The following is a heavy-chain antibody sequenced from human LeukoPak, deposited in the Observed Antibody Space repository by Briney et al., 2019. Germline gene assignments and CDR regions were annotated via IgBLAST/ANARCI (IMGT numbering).Heavy chain of an antibody. CDR2: IKSKTDGGTT. V-gene: IGHV3-15*01. Sequence: GGSLRLSCAASGFTFSSAWMSWVRQAPGKGLEWVGRIKSKTDGGTTDYAAPVKGRFTISRDNSKNTLYLQMNSLRAEDTAVYYCARALSTTYSGSVGNFDYWGQGTLVTVSS. CDR3: ARALSTTYSGSVGNFDY. J-gene: IGHJ4*02. D-gene: IGHD1-26*01. CDR1: GFTFSSAW.